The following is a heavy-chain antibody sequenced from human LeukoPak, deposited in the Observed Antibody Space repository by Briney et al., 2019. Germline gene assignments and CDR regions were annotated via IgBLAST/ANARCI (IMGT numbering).Heavy chain of an antibody. Sequence: GGSLRLSCAASGFTFSSYAMSWVRQAPGKGLEWVSAISGSGGSTYYADSVKGRFTISRDNSKNTLYLQMNSLRAEDTAVYYCAKDRDSSGYYYSLFDYWGQGTLVTVSS. D-gene: IGHD3-22*01. CDR2: ISGSGGST. CDR3: AKDRDSSGYYYSLFDY. V-gene: IGHV3-23*01. J-gene: IGHJ4*02. CDR1: GFTFSSYA.